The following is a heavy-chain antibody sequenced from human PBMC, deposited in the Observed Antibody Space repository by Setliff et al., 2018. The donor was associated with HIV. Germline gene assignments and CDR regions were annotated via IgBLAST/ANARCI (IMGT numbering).Heavy chain of an antibody. D-gene: IGHD2-8*01. Sequence: PGESLKISCGASGISFGNHWMYWVRQAPGKGLVWVSRINADGSITDYADSVKGRFTISRDNAKNTLYMQMNSLRAEDTAVYYCARPYTVWVYGMDVWGQGTTVTVS. CDR1: GISFGNHW. J-gene: IGHJ6*02. CDR3: ARPYTVWVYGMDV. CDR2: INADGSIT. V-gene: IGHV3-74*01.